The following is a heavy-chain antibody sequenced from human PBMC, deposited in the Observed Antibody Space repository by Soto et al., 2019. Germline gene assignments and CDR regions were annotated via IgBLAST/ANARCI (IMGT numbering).Heavy chain of an antibody. CDR2: ISSSSSYI. Sequence: GVLRLSCAASGFTFSSYSMNWVRQAPGKGLEWVSSISSSSSYIYYADSVKGRFTISRDNAKNSLYLQMNSLRAEDTAVYYCARDKRVTVTTGYYYYGMDVWGQGTTVTVSS. D-gene: IGHD4-17*01. V-gene: IGHV3-21*01. J-gene: IGHJ6*02. CDR3: ARDKRVTVTTGYYYYGMDV. CDR1: GFTFSSYS.